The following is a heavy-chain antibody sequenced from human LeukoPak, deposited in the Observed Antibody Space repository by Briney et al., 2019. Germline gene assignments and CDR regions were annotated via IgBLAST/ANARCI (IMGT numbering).Heavy chain of an antibody. V-gene: IGHV4-59*01. CDR1: GGSISSYY. D-gene: IGHD3-10*01. Sequence: PSETLSLTCTVSGGSISSYYWSWIRQPPGKRLEWIGYMYYSGSSGSTNYNPSLKSRVTISVDTPKNQFSLKLSSVTAADTAVYYCARDGRRSGSYYTNWFDPWGQGTLVTVSS. CDR3: ARDGRRSGSYYTNWFDP. J-gene: IGHJ5*02. CDR2: MYYSGSSGST.